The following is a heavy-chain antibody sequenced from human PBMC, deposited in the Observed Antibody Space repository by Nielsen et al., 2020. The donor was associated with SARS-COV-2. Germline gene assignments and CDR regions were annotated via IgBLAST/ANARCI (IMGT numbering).Heavy chain of an antibody. CDR1: GFTFDDYA. D-gene: IGHD3-10*01. CDR3: AGALSYYGMDV. J-gene: IGHJ6*02. V-gene: IGHV3-9*01. Sequence: SLKISCAASGFTFDDYAMHWVRQPPGKGLEWVSGISWNSGYIVSADSVKGRFTISRDNAKNSLYLQMNSLRAEDTAVYYCAGALSYYGMDVWGQGTTVTVSS. CDR2: ISWNSGYI.